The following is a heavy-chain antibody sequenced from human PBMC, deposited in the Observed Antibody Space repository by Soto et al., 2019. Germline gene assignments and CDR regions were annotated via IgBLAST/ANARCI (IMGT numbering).Heavy chain of an antibody. V-gene: IGHV3-23*01. J-gene: IGHJ3*02. CDR2: ISGSGGST. CDR1: GFTFSSYA. CDR3: ASHSSSWYIGAFDI. D-gene: IGHD6-13*01. Sequence: EVQLLESGVGLVQPGGSLRLSCAASGFTFSSYAMSWVRQAPGQGLEWVSAISGSGGSTYYADSVKGRFTISRDNSKNTLYLQVNSLRAEDKAVYYCASHSSSWYIGAFDIWGQGTMVTVSS.